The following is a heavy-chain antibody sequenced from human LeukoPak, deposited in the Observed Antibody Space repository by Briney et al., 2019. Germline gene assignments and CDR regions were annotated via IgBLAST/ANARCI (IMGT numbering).Heavy chain of an antibody. V-gene: IGHV3-74*01. CDR1: GFTFSSYW. J-gene: IGHJ4*02. Sequence: PEGSLRLSCAASGFTFSSYWMHWVRQAPGKGLVWVSRIKGDGSISYADSVKGRFTISRDNAKNTLYLQMNSLRAEDTAVYYCARARDGYNYLYFDYWGQGSLVTVSS. CDR3: ARARDGYNYLYFDY. D-gene: IGHD5-24*01. CDR2: IKGDGSI.